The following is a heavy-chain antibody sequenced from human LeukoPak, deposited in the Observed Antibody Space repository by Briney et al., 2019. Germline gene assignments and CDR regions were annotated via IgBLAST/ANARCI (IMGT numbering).Heavy chain of an antibody. CDR3: ARGGIAARREIDY. Sequence: SVKVSCKASGGTFSSYAISWVRQAPGQGLEWMGGIIPIFGTANYAQKFQGRVTITADESTSTAYMELSSLRSEDTAVYYCARGGIAARREIDYWGQGTLVTVSS. D-gene: IGHD6-6*01. V-gene: IGHV1-69*13. CDR2: IIPIFGTA. J-gene: IGHJ4*02. CDR1: GGTFSSYA.